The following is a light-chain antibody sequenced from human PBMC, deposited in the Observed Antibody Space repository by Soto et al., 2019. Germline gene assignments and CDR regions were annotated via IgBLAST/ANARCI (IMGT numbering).Light chain of an antibody. CDR2: GAS. Sequence: EIILTQSPASLSVSPGERATLSCRASQSVNNNLAWYQQKPGQAPRLLIYGASTRATGIPGRFSGSGSGTDFTLTISSLQPEDFATYYCQQTNSFPLTFGGGTKVEIK. CDR3: QQTNSFPLT. CDR1: QSVNNN. V-gene: IGKV3-15*01. J-gene: IGKJ4*01.